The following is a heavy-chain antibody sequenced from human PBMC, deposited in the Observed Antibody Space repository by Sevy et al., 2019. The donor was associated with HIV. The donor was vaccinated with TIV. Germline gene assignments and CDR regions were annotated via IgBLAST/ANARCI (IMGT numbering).Heavy chain of an antibody. J-gene: IGHJ6*02. CDR1: GFTFDEYA. V-gene: IGHV3-9*01. CDR3: ARCKVGSVYHYYGMDV. CDR2: IRWGEFSG. D-gene: IGHD6-25*01. Sequence: GGSLRLSCKTFGFTFDEYAMHWVRQAPGKGLEWVASIRWGEFSGDYADSVKGRFLISRDNTKSSLSLQMNSLRPDDTAVYYCARCKVGSVYHYYGMDVWAPGTTVTVSS.